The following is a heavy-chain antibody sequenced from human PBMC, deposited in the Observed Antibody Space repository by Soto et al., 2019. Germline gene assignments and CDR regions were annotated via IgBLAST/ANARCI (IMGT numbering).Heavy chain of an antibody. CDR2: MNPNSGNT. CDR3: ASSRDHYDFWSGTTYYYMDV. CDR1: GYTFTSYY. J-gene: IGHJ6*03. Sequence: ASVKVSCKASGYTFTSYYMHWVRQAPGQGLGWMGWMNPNSGNTGYAQKFQGRVTMTRNTSISTAYMELSSLRSEDTAVYYCASSRDHYDFWSGTTYYYMDVWGKGTTVTVSS. V-gene: IGHV1-8*02. D-gene: IGHD3-3*01.